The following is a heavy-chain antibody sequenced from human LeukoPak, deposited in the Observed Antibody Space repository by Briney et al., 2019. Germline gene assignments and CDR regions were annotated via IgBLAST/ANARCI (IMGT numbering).Heavy chain of an antibody. D-gene: IGHD3-9*01. CDR2: IYHSGST. CDR1: GGSISSGGYS. CDR3: AREGLPDWPLDY. Sequence: KASETLSLTCAVSGGSISSGGYSWSWIRQPPGKGLEWIGYIYHSGSTYYNPSLQSRVNISIDTSKNQFSLKLTAVTAADTAVYYCAREGLPDWPLDYWGQGTLVTVSS. V-gene: IGHV4-30-2*01. J-gene: IGHJ4*02.